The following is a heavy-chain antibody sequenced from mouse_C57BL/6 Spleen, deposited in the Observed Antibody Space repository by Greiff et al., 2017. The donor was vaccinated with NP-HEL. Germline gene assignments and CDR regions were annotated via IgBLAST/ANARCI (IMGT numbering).Heavy chain of an antibody. CDR1: GFTFSSYG. D-gene: IGHD1-1*01. CDR3: AREGSSSLYAMDY. CDR2: ISSGGSYT. V-gene: IGHV5-6*01. J-gene: IGHJ4*01. Sequence: EVMLVESGGDLVKPGGSLKLSCAASGFTFSSYGMSWVRQTPDKRLEWVATISSGGSYTYYPDSVKGRFTISRDNAKNTLYLQRSSLKSEDTAMYYCAREGSSSLYAMDYWGQGTSVTVSS.